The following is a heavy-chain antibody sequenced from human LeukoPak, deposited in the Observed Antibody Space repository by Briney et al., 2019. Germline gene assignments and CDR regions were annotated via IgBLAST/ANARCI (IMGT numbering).Heavy chain of an antibody. CDR3: ASAAPMIVGIDY. V-gene: IGHV3-48*03. J-gene: IGHJ4*02. CDR2: ISSSGSTI. CDR1: GFTFSSYE. Sequence: PGGSLRLSCAASGFTFSSYETNWVRQAPGKGLEWVSYISSSGSTIYYADSVKGRFTISRDNAKNSLYLQMNSLRAEDTAVYYCASAAPMIVGIDYWGQRTLVTVSS. D-gene: IGHD3-22*01.